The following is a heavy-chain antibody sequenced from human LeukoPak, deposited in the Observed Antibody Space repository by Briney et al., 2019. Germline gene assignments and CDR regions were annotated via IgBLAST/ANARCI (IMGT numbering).Heavy chain of an antibody. Sequence: SETLSLTCTVSGGSISNYYWSWIRQPPGKGLEWIGHIYYSGSTNYNPSLKSRVTISVDTSKIQFPLKLNSVTAADTAVYYCARGSSLSIYYFDFWGQGTLVTVSS. D-gene: IGHD6-6*01. CDR2: IYYSGST. CDR3: ARGSSLSIYYFDF. CDR1: GGSISNYY. J-gene: IGHJ4*02. V-gene: IGHV4-59*01.